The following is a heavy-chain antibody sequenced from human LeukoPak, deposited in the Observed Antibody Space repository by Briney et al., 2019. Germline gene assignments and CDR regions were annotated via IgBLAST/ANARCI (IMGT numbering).Heavy chain of an antibody. CDR1: GFTFSAYS. CDR3: AGSSVYSSSWPYYFDY. V-gene: IGHV3-48*04. J-gene: IGHJ4*02. Sequence: GGSLRLSCAASGFTFSAYSMNWVRQAPGKGLEWVSYISSSSTTIYYADSVKGRFTISRDNAKNSLYLQMNSLRAEDTAVYYCAGSSVYSSSWPYYFDYWGQGTLVTVSS. D-gene: IGHD6-13*01. CDR2: ISSSSTTI.